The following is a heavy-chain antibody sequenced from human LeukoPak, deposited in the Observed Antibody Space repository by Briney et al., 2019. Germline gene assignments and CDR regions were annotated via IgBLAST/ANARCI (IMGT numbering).Heavy chain of an antibody. Sequence: GGSLRLSCAASGFTFSSYAMSWVRQAPGKGLEWVSAISGSGGSTYYADSVKGRFTISRGNSKNTLYLQMNSLRAEDTAVYYCAKVGIVVVPAANREFDYWGQGTLVTVSS. CDR2: ISGSGGST. CDR3: AKVGIVVVPAANREFDY. CDR1: GFTFSSYA. V-gene: IGHV3-23*01. D-gene: IGHD2-2*03. J-gene: IGHJ4*02.